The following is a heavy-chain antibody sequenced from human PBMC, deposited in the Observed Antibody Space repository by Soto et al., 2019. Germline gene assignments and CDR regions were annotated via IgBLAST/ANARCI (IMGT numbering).Heavy chain of an antibody. Sequence: SETLSLTCSVSGGSITSYYWIWIRQPPEKGLEWIGYIYYSGATNYNPSLKSRVTLSVDTSKKQFSLRLSSVTAADTAVYYCARLNYYDSTGAIDYWGQGTLVTVSS. J-gene: IGHJ4*02. D-gene: IGHD3-22*01. CDR2: IYYSGAT. CDR1: GGSITSYY. V-gene: IGHV4-59*01. CDR3: ARLNYYDSTGAIDY.